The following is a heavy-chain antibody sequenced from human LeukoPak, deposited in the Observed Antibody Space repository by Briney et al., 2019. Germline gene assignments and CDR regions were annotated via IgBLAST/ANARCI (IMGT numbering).Heavy chain of an antibody. V-gene: IGHV1-18*01. Sequence: ASVKVSCKASGYTFTSYGISWVRQAPGQGLEWMGWIRVYNGDTNYAQKLQGRVTMTTDTSTSTAYMELRSLRSEDTAVYYCAREMGDTIFGVVTYFDYWGQGTLVTVSS. CDR1: GYTFTSYG. D-gene: IGHD3-3*01. CDR3: AREMGDTIFGVVTYFDY. J-gene: IGHJ4*02. CDR2: IRVYNGDT.